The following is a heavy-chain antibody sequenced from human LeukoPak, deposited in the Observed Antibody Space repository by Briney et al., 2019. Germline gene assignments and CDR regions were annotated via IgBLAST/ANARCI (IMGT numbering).Heavy chain of an antibody. V-gene: IGHV3-23*01. CDR2: INGIGGST. CDR3: AKPARTDYADY. CDR1: GFTFSNYA. J-gene: IGHJ4*02. D-gene: IGHD1-14*01. Sequence: QPGGSLRLSCAASGFTFSNYAMNWVRQAPGKGLEWVSSINGIGGSTYYADSAKGRFTISRDNSKNTLYLQMNSLRAEDTAVYYCAKPARTDYADYWGQGTLVTVSS.